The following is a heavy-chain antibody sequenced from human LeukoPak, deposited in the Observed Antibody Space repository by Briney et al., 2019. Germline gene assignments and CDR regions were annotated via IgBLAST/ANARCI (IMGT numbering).Heavy chain of an antibody. Sequence: ASVKVSCKASGYTFTGYYMHWVRQAPGQGLEWMGWINPNSGGTNYAQKFQGRVTMTRDTSISTAYMELSRLRSDDTAVYYCATDSNWGKRDDAFDIWGQGTMVTVSS. CDR3: ATDSNWGKRDDAFDI. CDR2: INPNSGGT. J-gene: IGHJ3*02. V-gene: IGHV1-2*02. CDR1: GYTFTGYY. D-gene: IGHD7-27*01.